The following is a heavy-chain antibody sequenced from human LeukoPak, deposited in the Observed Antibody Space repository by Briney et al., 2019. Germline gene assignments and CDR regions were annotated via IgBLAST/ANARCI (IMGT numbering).Heavy chain of an antibody. CDR1: GDSIGSYF. CDR2: IYHSGST. J-gene: IGHJ4*02. D-gene: IGHD2-21*01. V-gene: IGHV4-59*12. CDR3: ARYLYFGYYFDY. Sequence: SETLSLTCTVSGDSIGSYFWSWIRQPPGKGLEWIGYIYHSGSTNYNSSLKSRVTISVDRSKNQFSLKLSSVTAADTAVYYCARYLYFGYYFDYWGQGTLVTVSS.